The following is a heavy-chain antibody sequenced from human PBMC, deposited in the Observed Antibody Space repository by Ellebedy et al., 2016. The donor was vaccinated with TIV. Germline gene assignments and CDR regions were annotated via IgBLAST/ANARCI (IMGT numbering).Heavy chain of an antibody. CDR3: AAGYNYGSGSYLKPDAFDI. V-gene: IGHV4-31*01. Sequence: MPSETLSLTCTVSGGSISSGDYYWSWIRQHPGKGLEWIGFIYDSGSTYYNPSLKSLLTISVDTSKNQFSLKLSSVTAADTALYYCAAGYNYGSGSYLKPDAFDIWGQGTMVTVSS. CDR2: IYDSGST. D-gene: IGHD3-10*01. J-gene: IGHJ3*02. CDR1: GGSISSGDYY.